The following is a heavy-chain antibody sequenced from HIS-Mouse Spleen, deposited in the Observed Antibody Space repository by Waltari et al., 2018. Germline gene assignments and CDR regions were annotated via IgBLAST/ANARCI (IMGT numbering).Heavy chain of an antibody. CDR2: IDWDDDK. CDR1: GFSLSTSGMC. J-gene: IGHJ4*02. V-gene: IGHV2-70*15. Sequence: QVTLRESGPALVKPTQTLTLTCTFSGFSLSTSGMCVSWIRQPPGKAQESLARIDWDDDKYYSTSLKTRLTISKDTSKNQVVLTMTNMDPVDTATYYCARIAEGYSSGWYAFDYWGQGTLVTVSS. D-gene: IGHD6-19*01. CDR3: ARIAEGYSSGWYAFDY.